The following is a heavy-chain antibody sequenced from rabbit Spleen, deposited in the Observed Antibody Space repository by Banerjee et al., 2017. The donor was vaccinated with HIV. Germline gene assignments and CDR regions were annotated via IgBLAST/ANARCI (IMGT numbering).Heavy chain of an antibody. CDR2: IDPIFGTT. J-gene: IGHJ4*01. Sequence: QLEESGGGLVKPEGSLTLTCKASGVSFSDKDVMCWVRQAPGKGLEWIGYIDPIFGTTAYASWVNGRFTISSHNAQNTLYLQLNSLTAADTATYFCVREVAAKFHLWGPGTLVTVS. V-gene: IGHV1S7*01. D-gene: IGHD4-1*01. CDR3: VREVAAKFHL. CDR1: GVSFSDKD.